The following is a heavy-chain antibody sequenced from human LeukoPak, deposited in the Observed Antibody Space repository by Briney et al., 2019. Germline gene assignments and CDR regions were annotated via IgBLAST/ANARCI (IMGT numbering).Heavy chain of an antibody. V-gene: IGHV4-4*08. Sequence: ASETLSLTCTVSGGSISSYYWSWVRQPPGKGLEWIGYIYYSGSTNYNPSLKSRVTISVDTSKNQFSLKLSSVTAADTAVYYCAREVAGWYYFDYWGQGTLVTVSS. CDR3: AREVAGWYYFDY. D-gene: IGHD6-19*01. CDR2: IYYSGST. J-gene: IGHJ4*02. CDR1: GGSISSYY.